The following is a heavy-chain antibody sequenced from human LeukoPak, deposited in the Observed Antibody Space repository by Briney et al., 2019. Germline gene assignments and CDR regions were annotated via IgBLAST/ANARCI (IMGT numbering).Heavy chain of an antibody. D-gene: IGHD2-2*01. J-gene: IGHJ6*02. Sequence: PGGSLRLSCAAPGFTFSSYAMSWVRQAPGKGLEWVSAISGSGGSTYYADSVKGRFTISRDNSKNTLYLQMNSLRAEDTAVYYRANPLSSRLGYYGMDVWGQGTTVTVSS. CDR2: ISGSGGST. CDR1: GFTFSSYA. CDR3: ANPLSSRLGYYGMDV. V-gene: IGHV3-23*01.